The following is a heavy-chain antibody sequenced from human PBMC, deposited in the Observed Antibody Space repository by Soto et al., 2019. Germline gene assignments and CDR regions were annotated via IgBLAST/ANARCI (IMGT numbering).Heavy chain of an antibody. D-gene: IGHD1-1*01. CDR1: GYTFTSYG. CDR3: GRAAYNWTVGGGFAY. J-gene: IGHJ4*02. V-gene: IGHV1-18*01. Sequence: QVQLVQSGAEVKKPGASVKVSCKASGYTFTSYGISWVRQAPGQGLEWMGWISAYNGNTNYAQKLQGRVTMTTDTSTRTAYMELGSLRANDTAVYYCGRAAYNWTVGGGFAYWGQGTLVTVSS. CDR2: ISAYNGNT.